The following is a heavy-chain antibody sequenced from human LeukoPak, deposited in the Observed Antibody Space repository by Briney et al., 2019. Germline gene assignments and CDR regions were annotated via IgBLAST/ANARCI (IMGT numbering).Heavy chain of an antibody. CDR2: ISSSGSTM. J-gene: IGHJ3*02. CDR1: GFTFSSYE. V-gene: IGHV3-48*03. Sequence: GGSLRLSCAASGFTFSSYEMNWVRQAPGKGLEWVSYISSSGSTMYYADSVKGRFTISRDNAKNSLYLQMNSLRAEDTAVYYCARGKMGWLQPSGDAFVIWGQGTMVTVSS. CDR3: ARGKMGWLQPSGDAFVI. D-gene: IGHD5-24*01.